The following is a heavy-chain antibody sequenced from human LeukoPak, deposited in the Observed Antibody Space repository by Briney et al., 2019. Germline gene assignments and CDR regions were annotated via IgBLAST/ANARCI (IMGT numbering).Heavy chain of an antibody. Sequence: GGSLRLSCAASGFTFSNAWMSWVRQAPGKGLEWVGRIKSKADGGTTDYAAPVKGRFTISRDDSKNTLYLQMNSLKTEDTAVYYCLKDYDFWSGYDYFDYWGQGTLVTVSS. D-gene: IGHD3-3*01. CDR3: LKDYDFWSGYDYFDY. V-gene: IGHV3-15*01. CDR1: GFTFSNAW. J-gene: IGHJ4*02. CDR2: IKSKADGGTT.